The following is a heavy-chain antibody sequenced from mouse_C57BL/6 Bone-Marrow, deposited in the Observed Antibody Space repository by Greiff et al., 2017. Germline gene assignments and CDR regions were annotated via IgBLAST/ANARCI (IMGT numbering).Heavy chain of an antibody. D-gene: IGHD2-12*01. CDR2: IDPNSGGT. CDR3: ARNSNDFYYAMDY. CDR1: GYTFTSYW. V-gene: IGHV1-72*01. J-gene: IGHJ4*01. Sequence: QVHVKQPGAELVKPGASVKLSCKASGYTFTSYWMHWVKQRPGRGLEWIGRIDPNSGGTKYNEKFKSKATLTVDKPSSTAYMQLSSLTSEDSAVYYCARNSNDFYYAMDYWGQGTSVTVSS.